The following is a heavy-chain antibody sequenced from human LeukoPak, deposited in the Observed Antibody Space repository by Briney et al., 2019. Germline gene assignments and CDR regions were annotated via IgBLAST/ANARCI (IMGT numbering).Heavy chain of an antibody. D-gene: IGHD2/OR15-2a*01. CDR1: GFSFNDCT. CDR2: VSNDGTT. Sequence: GGSLRLSCAASGFSFNDCTMNWVRQAPGKGLEWVAVVSNDGTTYYIDSVKGRFAISRDNSKNTLYLQMNGLRAEDTAVYFCAKRVINNPFDNWGQGTLVTVSS. CDR3: AKRVINNPFDN. V-gene: IGHV3-23*01. J-gene: IGHJ4*02.